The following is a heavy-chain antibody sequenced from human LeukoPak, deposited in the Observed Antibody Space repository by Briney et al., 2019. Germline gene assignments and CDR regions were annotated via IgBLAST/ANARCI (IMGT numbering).Heavy chain of an antibody. CDR3: ARARGGSSWLDQTNWYFDL. D-gene: IGHD6-13*01. CDR2: IYYSGST. V-gene: IGHV4-59*01. Sequence: SETLSLTCTVSGGSISSYYWSWIRQPPGKGLEWIGYIYYSGSTNYNPSLKSRVTVSVDTSKNQFSLKLSSVTAADTAVYYCARARGGSSWLDQTNWYFDLWGRGTLVTVSS. J-gene: IGHJ2*01. CDR1: GGSISSYY.